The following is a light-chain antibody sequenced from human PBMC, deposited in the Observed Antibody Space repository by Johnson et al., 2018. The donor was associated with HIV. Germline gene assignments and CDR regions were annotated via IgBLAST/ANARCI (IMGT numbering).Light chain of an antibody. J-gene: IGLJ1*01. V-gene: IGLV1-51*01. CDR2: DNH. CDR1: SSNIGNNY. Sequence: QSVLTQPPSVSAAPGQKVTIPCSGSSSNIGNNYASWYQQVPGTAPKLLIYDNHKRPSGIPDRFSGSTSDTSATLGITGLQTGDEADYYCGTWDNSLSAYVFGTGTKVTVL. CDR3: GTWDNSLSAYV.